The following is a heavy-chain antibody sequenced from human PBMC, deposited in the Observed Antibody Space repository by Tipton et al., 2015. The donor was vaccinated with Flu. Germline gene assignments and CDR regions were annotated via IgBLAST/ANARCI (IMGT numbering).Heavy chain of an antibody. J-gene: IGHJ4*02. D-gene: IGHD3-10*01. CDR1: GFTFSSYA. V-gene: IGHV3-23*01. CDR3: AKNPLFAYGSGSYWAYGFDY. CDR2: ISGSGGST. Sequence: SLRLSCAASGFTFSSYAMSWVRQAPGKGLEWVSSISGSGGSTYYADSVKGRFTISRDNSKNTLYLQMNSLRAEDTAVYYCAKNPLFAYGSGSYWAYGFDYWGQGTLVTVSS.